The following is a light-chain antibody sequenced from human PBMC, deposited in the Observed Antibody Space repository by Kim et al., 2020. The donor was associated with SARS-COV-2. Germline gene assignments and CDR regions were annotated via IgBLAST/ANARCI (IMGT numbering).Light chain of an antibody. CDR2: KCS. Sequence: RASTSCKYRQSLVHTDGNTYLNWFQQKPGQSPWRLIYKCSHRDSGVPDRFSGSGSGPDFPPKISRVETVDVGVYYCLQATHWPPLTFGGGTRVEF. V-gene: IGKV2-30*02. CDR3: LQATHWPPLT. J-gene: IGKJ4*01. CDR1: QSLVHTDGNTY.